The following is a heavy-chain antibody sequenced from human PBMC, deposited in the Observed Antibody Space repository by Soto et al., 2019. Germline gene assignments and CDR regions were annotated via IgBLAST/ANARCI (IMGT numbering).Heavy chain of an antibody. CDR3: ARVRWELLEYYFDY. CDR2: IYYSGST. J-gene: IGHJ4*02. D-gene: IGHD3-10*01. CDR1: GGSISSGGYY. Sequence: PSETLSLTCTVSGGSISSGGYYWSWIRQHPGKGLEWIGYIYYSGSTYYNPSLKSRVTISVDTSKNQFSLKLSSVTAADTAVYYCARVRWELLEYYFDYWGQGTLVTVSS. V-gene: IGHV4-31*03.